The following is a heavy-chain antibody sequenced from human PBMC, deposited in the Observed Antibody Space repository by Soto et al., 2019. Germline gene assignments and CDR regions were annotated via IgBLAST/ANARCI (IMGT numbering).Heavy chain of an antibody. J-gene: IGHJ6*02. CDR2: INPSGGST. CDR1: GYTFTSYY. V-gene: IGHV1-46*01. CDR3: ARACSSTSCLYYYYYYGMDV. D-gene: IGHD2-2*01. Sequence: ASVKVSCKASGYTFTSYYMHWVRQAPGQGLEWMGIINPSGGSTSYAQKFQGRVTMTRDTSTSTVYMELSSLRSEDTAVYYCARACSSTSCLYYYYYYGMDVWGHGTTVTVSS.